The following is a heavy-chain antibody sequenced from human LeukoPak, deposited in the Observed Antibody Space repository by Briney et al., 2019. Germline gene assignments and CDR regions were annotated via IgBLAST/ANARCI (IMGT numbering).Heavy chain of an antibody. Sequence: SVKVSCKASGGTFSSYAISWVRQAPGQGLEWMGGIIPIFGTANHAQKFQGRVTITADKSTSTAYMELSSLRSEDTAVYYCARDGAAAGTDAFDIWGQGTMVTVSS. J-gene: IGHJ3*02. CDR1: GGTFSSYA. CDR3: ARDGAAAGTDAFDI. CDR2: IIPIFGTA. D-gene: IGHD6-13*01. V-gene: IGHV1-69*06.